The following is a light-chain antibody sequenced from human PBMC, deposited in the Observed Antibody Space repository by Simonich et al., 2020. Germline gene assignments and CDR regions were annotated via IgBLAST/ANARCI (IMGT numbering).Light chain of an antibody. CDR1: QSISSY. CDR2: AAS. J-gene: IGKJ4*01. V-gene: IGKV1-39*01. CDR3: QQSYSTPLT. Sequence: DIQMTQSPSSLSASVGDRVTITCRASQSISSYLNWYQQKPGKAPKLLFYAASSLQSGVPSRFSGSVSGTDFTLTISSLQPEDFATYYCQQSYSTPLTFGGGTKVEIK.